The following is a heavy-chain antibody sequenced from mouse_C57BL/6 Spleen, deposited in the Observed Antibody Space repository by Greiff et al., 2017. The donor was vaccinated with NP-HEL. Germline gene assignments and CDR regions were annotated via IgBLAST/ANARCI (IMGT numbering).Heavy chain of an antibody. J-gene: IGHJ4*01. CDR2: ISYDGSN. CDR1: GYSITSGYY. CDR3: ARVGGNLYYYAMDY. Sequence: EVKLQESGPGLVKPSQSLSLTCSVTGYSITSGYYWNWIRQFPGNKLEWMGYISYDGSNNYNPSLKNRISITRDTSKNQFFLKLNSVTTEDTATYYCARVGGNLYYYAMDYWGQGTSVTVSS. V-gene: IGHV3-6*01. D-gene: IGHD2-1*01.